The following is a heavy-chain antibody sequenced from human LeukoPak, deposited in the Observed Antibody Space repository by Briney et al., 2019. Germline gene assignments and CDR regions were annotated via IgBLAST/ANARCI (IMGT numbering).Heavy chain of an antibody. CDR2: ISGSGGST. J-gene: IGHJ6*03. CDR1: GFTFSSYA. D-gene: IGHD3-22*01. V-gene: IGHV3-23*01. CDR3: AKGVGSSGYYHLQPTFGYYYYYMDV. Sequence: PVGSLRLSCAASGFTFSSYAMSWVRQAPGKGLEWVSAISGSGGSTYYADSVKGRFTISRDNSKNTLYLQMNSLRAEDTAVYYCAKGVGSSGYYHLQPTFGYYYYYMDVWGKGTTVTVSS.